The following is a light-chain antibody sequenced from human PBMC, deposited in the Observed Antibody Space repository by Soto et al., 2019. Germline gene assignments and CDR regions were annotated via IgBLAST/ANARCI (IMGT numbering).Light chain of an antibody. V-gene: IGKV3D-20*02. J-gene: IGKJ5*01. CDR1: QSVSSSY. CDR2: GAS. Sequence: EIVLTQSPGTLSLSPGERATISCRASQSVSSSYLAWYQQKPGQAPRLLIYGASSRATGIPARFSGSGSGTDFTLTISSLEPEDFAVYYCQQRSNWPSITFGQGTRLEIK. CDR3: QQRSNWPSIT.